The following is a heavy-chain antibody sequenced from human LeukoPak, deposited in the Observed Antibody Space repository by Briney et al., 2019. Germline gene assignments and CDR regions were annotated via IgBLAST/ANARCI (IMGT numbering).Heavy chain of an antibody. J-gene: IGHJ5*02. D-gene: IGHD1-26*01. Sequence: PSETLSLTCTVSSGSVSNSHYYWAWVRQPPGKGLEWLGSIFYSGNTHYNPSLKSPVTISIDTSKNQFSLKLSSVTAADTAVYYCARHYDPVGATSPIDPWGQGTLVTVSS. CDR3: ARHYDPVGATSPIDP. CDR2: IFYSGNT. CDR1: SGSVSNSHYY. V-gene: IGHV4-39*01.